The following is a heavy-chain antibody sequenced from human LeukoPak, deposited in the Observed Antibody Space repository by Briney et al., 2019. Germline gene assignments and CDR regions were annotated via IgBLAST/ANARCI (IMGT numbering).Heavy chain of an antibody. D-gene: IGHD3-22*01. CDR2: IYYSGST. CDR1: GGSISSGGYY. CDR3: ARVLSPTYYYDSSGLKDNWFDP. J-gene: IGHJ5*02. V-gene: IGHV4-31*03. Sequence: SETLSLTCTVSGGSISSGGYYWSWIRQHPGKGLEWIGYIYYSGSTYYNPSLKSRVTISVDRSKNQFSLKLSSVTAADTAVYYCARVLSPTYYYDSSGLKDNWFDPWGQGTLVTVSS.